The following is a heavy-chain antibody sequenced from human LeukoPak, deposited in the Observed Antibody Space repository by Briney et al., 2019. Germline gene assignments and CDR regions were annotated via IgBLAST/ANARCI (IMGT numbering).Heavy chain of an antibody. CDR2: IKKDGSEM. CDR1: GLIFSSYR. V-gene: IGHV3-7*01. J-gene: IGHJ3*02. CDR3: ARQETSSYNGAFDI. Sequence: GGSLRLSCAASGLIFSSYRMSWVRQAPGKGLEWVANIKKDGSEMYYVDSVKGRFTISRDNAKNSLYLQMNSLRADDTAVYHCARQETSSYNGAFDIWGQGTMVTVSS. D-gene: IGHD1-26*01.